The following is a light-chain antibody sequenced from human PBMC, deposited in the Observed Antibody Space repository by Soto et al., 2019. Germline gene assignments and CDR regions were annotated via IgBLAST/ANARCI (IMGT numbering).Light chain of an antibody. J-gene: IGKJ1*01. CDR3: QQYYNWRPR. CDR2: GAS. V-gene: IGKV3-15*01. CDR1: QSVSSS. Sequence: EVVMTQSPATLSVSPGDTATLSCRASQSVSSSLAWYQQKPGQPPRLLMYGASTRATGVPARLSGSGSGTEFTLTISRLQSEDFAVYYCQQYYNWRPRFGQGTKVEIK.